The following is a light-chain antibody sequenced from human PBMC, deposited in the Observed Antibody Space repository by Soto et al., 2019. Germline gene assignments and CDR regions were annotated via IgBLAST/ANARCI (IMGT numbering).Light chain of an antibody. CDR1: SGHSSYA. CDR3: QTWGAGFSVV. V-gene: IGLV4-69*01. J-gene: IGLJ2*01. CDR2: VNTDGSH. Sequence: QLVLTQWPSASASLGASVKLTCTLSSGHSSYAIAWHQQQPEKGPRYLMKVNTDGSHNKGDGIPDRFSGSSSGAERYLTISSLQSEDEADYYCQTWGAGFSVVFGVGTKLTVL.